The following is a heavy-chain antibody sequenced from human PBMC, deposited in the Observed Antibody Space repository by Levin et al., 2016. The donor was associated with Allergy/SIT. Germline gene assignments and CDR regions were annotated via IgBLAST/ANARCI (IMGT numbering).Heavy chain of an antibody. Sequence: WVRQAPGQGLEWMGWINPNSGGTNYAQKFQGWVTMTRDTSISTAYMELSRLRSDDTAVYYCARVRCSSTSCYPTNAFDIWGQGTMVTVSS. D-gene: IGHD2-2*01. CDR2: INPNSGGT. V-gene: IGHV1-2*04. J-gene: IGHJ3*02. CDR3: ARVRCSSTSCYPTNAFDI.